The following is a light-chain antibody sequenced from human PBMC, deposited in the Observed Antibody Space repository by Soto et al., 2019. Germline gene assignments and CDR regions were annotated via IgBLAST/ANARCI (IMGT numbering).Light chain of an antibody. CDR2: DDI. J-gene: IGLJ1*01. CDR1: TSNVANNF. V-gene: IGLV1-51*01. Sequence: QSVLTQPPSVSAAPGQKVTISCSGTTSNVANNFVSWYQQFPGKAPKLLIYDDIRRPSGIPDRFSASKSGTSATLGITGLQTGEEADYYCGSWDSSMTANGIGTVTKVTV. CDR3: GSWDSSMTANG.